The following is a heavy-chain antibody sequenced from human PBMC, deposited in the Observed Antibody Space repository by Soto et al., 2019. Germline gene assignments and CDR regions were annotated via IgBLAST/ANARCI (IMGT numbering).Heavy chain of an antibody. D-gene: IGHD3-3*01. CDR1: GYTFTSYD. J-gene: IGHJ6*02. V-gene: IGHV1-8*01. CDR2: MNPNSGNT. Sequence: ASVKVSCKASGYTFTSYDINWVRQATGQGLEWMGWMNPNSGNTGYAQKFQGRVTMTRNTSISTAYMELSSLRSEDTAVYYCARGAPYYDFWSGYFSPRHYYYYYGMDVWGQGTTVIVSS. CDR3: ARGAPYYDFWSGYFSPRHYYYYYGMDV.